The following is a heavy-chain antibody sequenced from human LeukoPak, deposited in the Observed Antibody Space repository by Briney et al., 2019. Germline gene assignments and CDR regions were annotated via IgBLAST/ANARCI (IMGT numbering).Heavy chain of an antibody. CDR1: GLNFGESA. D-gene: IGHD2-21*01. J-gene: IGHJ4*02. V-gene: IGHV3-43*02. CDR2: ISADGGSA. Sequence: PGGSLRLSCVASGLNFGESAMHWVRQAPGKGLEWVSLISADGGSAFSADYVKGRFSISRDNSKNSLYLQMDSLRSEDTAMYFCAKESGKFDSWGQGTLVVVSS. CDR3: AKESGKFDS.